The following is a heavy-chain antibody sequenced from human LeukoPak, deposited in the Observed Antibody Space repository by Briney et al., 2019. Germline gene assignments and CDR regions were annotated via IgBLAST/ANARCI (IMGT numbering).Heavy chain of an antibody. V-gene: IGHV4-4*07. CDR1: GGSISSYY. Sequence: SETLSLTCTVSGGSISSYYWNWIRQPAGKGLEWIGRIYTSGSTNYNPSLKSRVTMSVDTSKNQFSLKLSSVTAADTAVYYCARDNGYCSSTSCHRWFDPWGQGTLVTVSS. J-gene: IGHJ5*02. CDR3: ARDNGYCSSTSCHRWFDP. D-gene: IGHD2-2*01. CDR2: IYTSGST.